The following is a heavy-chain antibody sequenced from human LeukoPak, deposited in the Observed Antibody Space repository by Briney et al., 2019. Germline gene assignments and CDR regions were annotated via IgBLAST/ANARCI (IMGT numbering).Heavy chain of an antibody. D-gene: IGHD6-19*01. CDR2: INSDGSST. CDR3: ARAPGYNSGWYPGYYYYYGMDV. J-gene: IGHJ6*02. Sequence: GGSLRLSCAASGFTFSSYWMHWVRQAPGKGLVWVSRINSDGSSTSYADSVKGRFTISRDNAKNTLYLQMNSLRAEDTAVYYCARAPGYNSGWYPGYYYYYGMDVWGQGTTVTVSS. CDR1: GFTFSSYW. V-gene: IGHV3-74*01.